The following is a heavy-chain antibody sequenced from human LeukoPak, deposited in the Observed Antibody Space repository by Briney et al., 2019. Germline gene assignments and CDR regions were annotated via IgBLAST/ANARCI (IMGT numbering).Heavy chain of an antibody. J-gene: IGHJ4*02. CDR1: GGSISSYY. V-gene: IGHV4-59*01. D-gene: IGHD5-12*01. CDR2: IYYSGST. Sequence: PSETLSLTCTVSGGSISSYYWSWIRQPPGKGLEWIGYIYYSGSTNYNPSLKSRVTISVDTSKTQFSLKLTSMSAADTAVYYCARGRYSGDFDYWGQGTLVTVSS. CDR3: ARGRYSGDFDY.